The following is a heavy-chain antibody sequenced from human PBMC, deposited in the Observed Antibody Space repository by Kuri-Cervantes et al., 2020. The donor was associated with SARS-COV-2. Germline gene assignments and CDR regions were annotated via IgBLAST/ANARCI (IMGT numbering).Heavy chain of an antibody. CDR1: GYTFTELS. Sequence: ASVKVSCKVSGYTFTELSIHWVRQAPGEGLEWMGNLDGKGGETIYAQKFQDRVTVSGDTSSDTSYMELSSLRYDDTAVYYCATGEAVPPHRQRERRPDFNSWGQGTLVTVSS. J-gene: IGHJ4*02. D-gene: IGHD1-1*01. CDR2: LDGKGGET. CDR3: ATGEAVPPHRQRERRPDFNS. V-gene: IGHV1-24*01.